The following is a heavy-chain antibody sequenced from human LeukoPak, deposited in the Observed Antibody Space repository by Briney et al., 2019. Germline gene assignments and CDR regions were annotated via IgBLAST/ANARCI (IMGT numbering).Heavy chain of an antibody. V-gene: IGHV3-21*01. CDR3: AREDNIDYYGMDV. CDR1: GFTFSSYS. Sequence: PGGSLRLSCAASGFTFSSYSMTWVRQAPGKGLEWVSSISSSSSYIYYADSVKGRFTISRDNAKNSLYLQMNSLRAEDTAVYYCAREDNIDYYGMDVWGQGTTVTVSS. CDR2: ISSSSSYI. D-gene: IGHD2/OR15-2a*01. J-gene: IGHJ6*02.